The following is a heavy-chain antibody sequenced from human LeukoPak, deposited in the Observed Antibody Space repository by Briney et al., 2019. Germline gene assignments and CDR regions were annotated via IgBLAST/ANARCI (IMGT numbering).Heavy chain of an antibody. CDR1: GFTFSSYW. J-gene: IGHJ4*02. CDR3: ARARRGYYFDY. CDR2: IKQDGSEK. V-gene: IGHV3-7*01. D-gene: IGHD3-16*01. Sequence: GGSLRLSCAASGFTFSSYWMRWVRQAPGKGLEGVANIKQDGSEKYYVDSVKGQFTISRDNAKNSLYLQMNSLRAEDTAVYYCARARRGYYFDYWGQGTLVTVSS.